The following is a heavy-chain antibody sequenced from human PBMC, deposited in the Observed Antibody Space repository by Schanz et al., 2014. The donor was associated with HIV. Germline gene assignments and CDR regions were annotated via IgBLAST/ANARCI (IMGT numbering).Heavy chain of an antibody. CDR2: ISAGVGTA. Sequence: VQLVESGGGVVQPGRSLRLSCAASGFTFYTYAMTWVRQAPGKGLEWVSTISAGVGTASYADSVKGRFTISRDNSKKMLFLQMNRLRAEDTAVYFCAIRTPMVTFGAFDIWGRGTWVTVSS. V-gene: IGHV3-23*04. D-gene: IGHD5-18*01. CDR3: AIRTPMVTFGAFDI. CDR1: GFTFYTYA. J-gene: IGHJ3*02.